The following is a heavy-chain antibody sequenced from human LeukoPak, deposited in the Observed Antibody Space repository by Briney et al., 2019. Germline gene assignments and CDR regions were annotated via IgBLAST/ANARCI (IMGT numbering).Heavy chain of an antibody. V-gene: IGHV4-39*07. CDR2: IYYSGST. CDR3: ASLRAYCSGGSCGAFDI. D-gene: IGHD2-15*01. J-gene: IGHJ3*02. CDR1: GGSISSSSYY. Sequence: SETLSLTCSVSGGSISSSSYYWGWIRQPPGKGLEWIGSIYYSGSTYYNPSLKSRVTISVDTSKNQFSLKLSSVTAADTAVYYCASLRAYCSGGSCGAFDIWGQGTMVTVSS.